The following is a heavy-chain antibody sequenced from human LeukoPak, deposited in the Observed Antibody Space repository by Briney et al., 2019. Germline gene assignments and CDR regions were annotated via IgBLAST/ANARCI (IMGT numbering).Heavy chain of an antibody. CDR1: GGSFSGYY. D-gene: IGHD3-3*01. Sequence: PSETLSLTCAVYGGSFSGYYWSWIRQPPGKGLEWIGEINHSGSTNYNPSLKSRVTISVDTSKNQFSLKLSSVTAADTAVYYCARHSFWSGYYRFDYWGQGTLVTVSS. V-gene: IGHV4-34*01. CDR3: ARHSFWSGYYRFDY. J-gene: IGHJ4*02. CDR2: INHSGST.